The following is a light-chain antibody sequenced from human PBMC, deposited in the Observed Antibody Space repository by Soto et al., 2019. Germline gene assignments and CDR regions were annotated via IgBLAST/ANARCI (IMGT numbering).Light chain of an antibody. CDR3: QQYDNSPLT. V-gene: IGKV3-20*01. J-gene: IGKJ4*01. CDR2: GAS. CDR1: QSVSCY. Sequence: ETVLTQSPGTLSLSPGERVTLSCRASQSVSCYFAWYQQKPGQGPRLLIYGASIRATGIPDRFSGSGSGTDFTLTISRLEPEDFAVYYCQQYDNSPLTFGGGTKVEIK.